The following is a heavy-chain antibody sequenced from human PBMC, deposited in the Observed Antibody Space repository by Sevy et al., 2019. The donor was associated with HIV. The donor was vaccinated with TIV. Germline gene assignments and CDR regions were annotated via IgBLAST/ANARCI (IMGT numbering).Heavy chain of an antibody. CDR2: ISGSGGST. V-gene: IGHV3-23*01. J-gene: IGHJ4*02. Sequence: GGSLRLSCAASGFTFSSYAMSWVHQAPGKGLEWVSAISGSGGSTYYADSVKGRFTISRDNSKNTLYLQMNSLRAEDTAVYYCAKDAGLGELSYYFDYWGQGTLVTVSS. CDR1: GFTFSSYA. CDR3: AKDAGLGELSYYFDY. D-gene: IGHD3-16*02.